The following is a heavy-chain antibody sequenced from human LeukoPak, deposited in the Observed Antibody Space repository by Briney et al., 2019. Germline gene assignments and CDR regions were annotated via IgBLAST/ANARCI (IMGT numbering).Heavy chain of an antibody. CDR3: AKDRSFGGYGQIDY. CDR1: GFTFSSYS. D-gene: IGHD3-10*01. V-gene: IGHV3-48*04. J-gene: IGHJ4*02. CDR2: ISGSGSTI. Sequence: SGGSLKLSCAASGFTFSSYSMNWVRQAPGKGLEWVSHISGSGSTIYYADSVKGRFTISRDNAKNSLYLHMNSLRAEDTAVYYCAKDRSFGGYGQIDYWGQGAPVTVSS.